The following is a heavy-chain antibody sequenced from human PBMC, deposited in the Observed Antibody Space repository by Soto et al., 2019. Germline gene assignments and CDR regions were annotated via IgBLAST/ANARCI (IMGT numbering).Heavy chain of an antibody. CDR3: ARQRTSVVTQAYFDV. J-gene: IGHJ4*02. D-gene: IGHD2-21*02. V-gene: IGHV4-59*04. CDR2: IYYSGRT. CDR1: GGSISSYY. Sequence: SETLSLTCTVSGGSISSYYWSWIRQPPGKGLEWIGSIYYSGRTYNNPSLRSRVSMSIDTSKDQFALKLKSVTAADTALYFCARQRTSVVTQAYFDVWGPGSLVTVSS.